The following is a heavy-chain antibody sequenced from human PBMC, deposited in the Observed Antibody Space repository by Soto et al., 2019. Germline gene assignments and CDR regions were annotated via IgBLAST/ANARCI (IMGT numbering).Heavy chain of an antibody. CDR3: AKDRGDGDYGLSFFYGMDV. Sequence: EVQLLESGGGLVQPGGSLRLSCAAAGITFSSYAMSWVRQAPGKGLEWVSAISGSGGSTYYADSVKGRFTISRDNSKNTLYLQMNSLRAEDTAVYYCAKDRGDGDYGLSFFYGMDVWGQGTTVPVSS. CDR1: GITFSSYA. D-gene: IGHD4-17*01. CDR2: ISGSGGST. J-gene: IGHJ6*02. V-gene: IGHV3-23*01.